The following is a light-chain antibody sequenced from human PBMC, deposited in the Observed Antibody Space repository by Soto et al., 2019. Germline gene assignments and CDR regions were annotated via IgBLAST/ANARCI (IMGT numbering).Light chain of an antibody. Sequence: EIVLPQSPGTLSLSPGERASLSCRASQSISSKLAWYQQKPGQAPRLLIYGASTRATGTPARFSGSGSGTEFTLTVSRLQSEDFAVYYCQHYYNWPLTFGGGTKVDIK. CDR3: QHYYNWPLT. J-gene: IGKJ4*01. CDR2: GAS. V-gene: IGKV3-15*01. CDR1: QSISSK.